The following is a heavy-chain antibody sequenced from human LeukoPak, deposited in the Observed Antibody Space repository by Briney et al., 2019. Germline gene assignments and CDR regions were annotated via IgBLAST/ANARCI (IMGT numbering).Heavy chain of an antibody. D-gene: IGHD6-6*01. CDR2: IYYTGSS. V-gene: IGHV4-59*08. Sequence: SETLSLTCSVSGGSISSLYWSWIRQPPGKGLEWIGYIYYTGSSNYNPSLKSRVTMFVDMSKNQFSLRLSSVTAADTAVYYCARHRAYSSSSPFDYWGQGTLVTVSS. CDR3: ARHRAYSSSSPFDY. CDR1: GGSISSLY. J-gene: IGHJ4*02.